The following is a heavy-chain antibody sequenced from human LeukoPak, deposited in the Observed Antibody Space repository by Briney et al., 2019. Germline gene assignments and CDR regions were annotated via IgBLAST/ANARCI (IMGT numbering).Heavy chain of an antibody. Sequence: SETLSLTCTVSGGSISSSSYYWGWIRQPPGKGLEWIGYIYHSGSTYYNPSLKSRVTISVDRSKNQFSLKLSSVTAADTAVYYCASCGGDCYSFDYWGQGTLVTVSS. CDR3: ASCGGDCYSFDY. D-gene: IGHD2-21*02. J-gene: IGHJ4*02. CDR1: GGSISSSSYY. CDR2: IYHSGST. V-gene: IGHV4-39*07.